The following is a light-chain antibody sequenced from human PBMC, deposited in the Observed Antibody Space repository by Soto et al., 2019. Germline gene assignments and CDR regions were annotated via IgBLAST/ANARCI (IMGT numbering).Light chain of an antibody. CDR2: GHN. Sequence: QSVLTQPPSVSGAPGQRVTISCTGSYSNIGAGYEVHWYQQIPGTAPKLLISGHNNRPSGVPDRFFGSRSGSSGSLAITGLQAEDEADYYCQSYDNSLSAWVFGGGTKLTVL. J-gene: IGLJ3*02. V-gene: IGLV1-40*01. CDR3: QSYDNSLSAWV. CDR1: YSNIGAGYE.